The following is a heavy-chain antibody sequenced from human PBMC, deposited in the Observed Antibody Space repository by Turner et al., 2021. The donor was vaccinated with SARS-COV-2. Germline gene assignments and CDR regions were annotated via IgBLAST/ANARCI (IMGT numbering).Heavy chain of an antibody. CDR2: IYYSGST. CDR1: GGSISSSSYY. J-gene: IGHJ6*02. V-gene: IGHV4-39*01. CDR3: AGERIQLRSAGYGMDV. Sequence: QLQLQESGPGLVKPSATLSLTCTVSGGSISSSSYYWGWIRQPPGKGLEWIGSIYYSGSTYYNPSLKSRVTISVDTSKSQFSLKLRSVTAADTAVYYCAGERIQLRSAGYGMDVWGQGTTVTVSS. D-gene: IGHD5-18*01.